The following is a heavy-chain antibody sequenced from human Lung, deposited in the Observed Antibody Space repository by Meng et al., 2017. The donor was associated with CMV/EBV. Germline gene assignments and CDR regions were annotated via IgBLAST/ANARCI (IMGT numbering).Heavy chain of an antibody. V-gene: IGHV4-31*03. CDR2: IYYSGST. J-gene: IGHJ5*02. CDR3: ARGPTPTFSEGGFDP. CDR1: GGSISSSAYY. Sequence: SXXXSLXCTVPGGSISSSAYYWSWIRQHPGKGLEWIGYIYYSGSTYYNPSLKSRVTISVDTSNTQFSLTLSYVTAAETAVYYCARGPTPTFSEGGFDPWGQGXMVTVSS. D-gene: IGHD3-16*01.